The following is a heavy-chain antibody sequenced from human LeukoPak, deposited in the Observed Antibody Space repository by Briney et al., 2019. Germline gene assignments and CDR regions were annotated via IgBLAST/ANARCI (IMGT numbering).Heavy chain of an antibody. J-gene: IGHJ5*02. CDR1: GGSISSYY. Sequence: SETLSLTCTVSGGSISSYYWSWIRQPPGKGLEWIGYIYYSGSTNYNPSLKSRVTISVDTSKNQFSLKLSSVTAADTAVYYCARDLNNRFDPWGQGTLVTVSS. V-gene: IGHV4-59*12. CDR2: IYYSGST. CDR3: ARDLNNRFDP.